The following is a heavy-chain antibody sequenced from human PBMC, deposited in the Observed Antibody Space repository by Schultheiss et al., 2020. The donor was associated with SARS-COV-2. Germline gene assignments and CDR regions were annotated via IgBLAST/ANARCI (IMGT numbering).Heavy chain of an antibody. Sequence: GGSLRLSCAASGFTFSSYAMSWVRQAPGKGLEWVSAISGSGGSTYYADSVKGRFTISRDNSKNTLYLQMNSLRAEDTAVYYCAKDRGYYDFWSGYPLDAFDIWGQWTMVTVSS. V-gene: IGHV3-23*01. CDR3: AKDRGYYDFWSGYPLDAFDI. J-gene: IGHJ3*02. CDR2: ISGSGGST. D-gene: IGHD3-3*01. CDR1: GFTFSSYA.